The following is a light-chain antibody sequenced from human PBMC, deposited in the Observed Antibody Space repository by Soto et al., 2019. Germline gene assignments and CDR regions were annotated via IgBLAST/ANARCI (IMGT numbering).Light chain of an antibody. CDR3: AAWDASVSSHV. J-gene: IGLJ1*01. CDR1: TSNIGRNF. CDR2: MND. Sequence: QSVLTQPPSASETPGQRVTMSCSVSTSNIGRNFVYWYQQVPGTAPKLLIYMNDQRPSGVPDRFSGSKSGTTASLAISGLRSEDEADYYCAAWDASVSSHVFGTGTKLTVL. V-gene: IGLV1-47*01.